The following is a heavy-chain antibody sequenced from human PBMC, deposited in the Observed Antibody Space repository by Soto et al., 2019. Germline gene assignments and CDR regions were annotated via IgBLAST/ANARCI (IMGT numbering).Heavy chain of an antibody. CDR1: GGSFSGYY. Sequence: PETLSLTCAVYGGSFSGYYWSWIRHPPGKGLEWIGEINHSGSTNYNPSLKSRVTISVDTSKNQFSLKLSSVTAADTAVYYCARAAPRYCCGGSCYSVRDCWGQGTLVTVS. D-gene: IGHD2-15*01. J-gene: IGHJ4*02. CDR3: ARAAPRYCCGGSCYSVRDC. CDR2: INHSGST. V-gene: IGHV4-34*01.